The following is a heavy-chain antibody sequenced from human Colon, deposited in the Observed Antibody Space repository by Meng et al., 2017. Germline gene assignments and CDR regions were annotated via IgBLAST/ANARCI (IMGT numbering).Heavy chain of an antibody. CDR3: ARGRYSFGSPDY. V-gene: IGHV1-2*06. CDR1: GYTFTNCY. Sequence: QVQRVLYGAELKKPGASVKVSCKTSGYTFTNCYIHWVRQAPGQGLEWMGRINPDTGGINYSRKFQGRVTITRDTSTNTAYMELNSLTSEDTAVYFCARGRYSFGSPDYWGLGTLVTVSS. CDR2: INPDTGGI. D-gene: IGHD3-10*01. J-gene: IGHJ4*01.